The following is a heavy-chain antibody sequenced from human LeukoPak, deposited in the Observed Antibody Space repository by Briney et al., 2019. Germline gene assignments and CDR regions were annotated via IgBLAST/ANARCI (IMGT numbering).Heavy chain of an antibody. V-gene: IGHV3-23*01. J-gene: IGHJ4*02. D-gene: IGHD4-23*01. Sequence: GGSLRLSCAASGFRFGSYWMGWVRQAPGKGLEWVSGISGSGGDTYYADSVKGRFTISRDNSKNMLYLQMNSLRAEDTAIYYCAKRRDYGGNPGHFDYWGQGTLVTVSS. CDR1: GFRFGSYW. CDR3: AKRRDYGGNPGHFDY. CDR2: ISGSGGDT.